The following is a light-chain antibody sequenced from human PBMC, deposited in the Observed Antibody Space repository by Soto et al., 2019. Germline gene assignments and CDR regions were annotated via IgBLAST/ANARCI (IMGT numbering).Light chain of an antibody. CDR2: ETS. CDR1: QSVTNP. J-gene: IGKJ3*01. V-gene: IGKV3-11*01. Sequence: EMVLTQSPATLSLSPGERATLSCRATQSVTNPLAWYQQRPGQPPRLLIYETSNRATGVPARFSGSGYGTDFTLTIDNLEPEDSAVYYCQHRRTFGPGTQLDLK. CDR3: QHRRT.